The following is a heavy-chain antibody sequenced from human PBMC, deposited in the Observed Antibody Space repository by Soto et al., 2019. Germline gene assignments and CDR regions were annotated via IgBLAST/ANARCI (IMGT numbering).Heavy chain of an antibody. CDR2: ISDDGSTI. D-gene: IGHD3-10*01. CDR1: GFVFSMYW. CDR3: VRGPRPSSVGTGAF. V-gene: IGHV3-74*01. Sequence: EVQLVESGGGLVQPGGSLRLSCAASGFVFSMYWMHWVRQAPVKGLGWVPRISDDGSTIHYADSVKGRFSISRDNAQNILFLEMTALRDDDTAVYYCVRGPRPSSVGTGAFWGQGSPVTVSS. J-gene: IGHJ4*02.